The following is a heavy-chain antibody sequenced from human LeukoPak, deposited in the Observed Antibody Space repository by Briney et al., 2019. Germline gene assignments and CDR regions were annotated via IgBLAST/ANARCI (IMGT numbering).Heavy chain of an antibody. CDR2: MNPNSGNT. Sequence: ASVKVFCKASGYTFTSYDINWVRQATGQGLEWMGWMNPNSGNTGYAQKFQGRVTMTRNTSISTAYMELSSLRSEDTAVYYCARGRLPCSGGSCYSSRYYYGMDVWGQGTTVTVSS. J-gene: IGHJ6*02. V-gene: IGHV1-8*01. CDR3: ARGRLPCSGGSCYSSRYYYGMDV. D-gene: IGHD2-15*01. CDR1: GYTFTSYD.